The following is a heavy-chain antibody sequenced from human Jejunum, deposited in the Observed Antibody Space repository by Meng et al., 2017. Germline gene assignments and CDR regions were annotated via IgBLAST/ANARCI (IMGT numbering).Heavy chain of an antibody. J-gene: IGHJ3*02. V-gene: IGHV2-5*02. CDR3: AQSNDYVWGRHQMRAFDI. CDR1: GLSLSASGVG. CDR2: IYWDDDK. Sequence: SGPTLVKPTQTLSLTCTVSGLSLSASGVGVGRIRQPPGKALEWPALIYWDDDKRYSPSLKSRLTITKDTTNNEVVLTMPNMDPVDTGTYYCAQSNDYVWGRHQMRAFDIWGQGTMVTVSS. D-gene: IGHD3-16*01.